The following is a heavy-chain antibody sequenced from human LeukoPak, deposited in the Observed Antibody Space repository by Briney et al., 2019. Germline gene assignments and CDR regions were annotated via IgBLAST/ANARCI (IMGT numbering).Heavy chain of an antibody. Sequence: PGGSLRLSCAASGFTFSSYAMSWVRQAPGKGLEWVSTISSSGTYIFYADSVKGRFTISRDNARNSLYLQMNSLRAEDTAVYYCARDHEGPQGGANSFDYWGQGTLVTVSA. CDR3: ARDHEGPQGGANSFDY. D-gene: IGHD2-15*01. CDR1: GFTFSSYA. CDR2: ISSSGTYI. J-gene: IGHJ4*02. V-gene: IGHV3-21*01.